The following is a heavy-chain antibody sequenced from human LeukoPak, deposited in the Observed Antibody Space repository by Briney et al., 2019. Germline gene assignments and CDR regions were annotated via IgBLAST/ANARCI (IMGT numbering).Heavy chain of an antibody. Sequence: ASVKVSCKASGYSITNYFIHWVRQAPGQGLEWMGWINPNSGGTNYAQKFQGRVTMTRDTSISTAYMDLSRLRSDDTAVYYCARGMGVLVPAATWFDPWGQGTLVTVSS. CDR3: ARGMGVLVPAATWFDP. D-gene: IGHD2-2*01. CDR1: GYSITNYF. V-gene: IGHV1-2*02. CDR2: INPNSGGT. J-gene: IGHJ5*02.